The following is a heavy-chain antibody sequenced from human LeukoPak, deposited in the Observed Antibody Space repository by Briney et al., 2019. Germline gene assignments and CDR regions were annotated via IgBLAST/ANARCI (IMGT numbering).Heavy chain of an antibody. CDR3: AKFLGMAVAGRGPNDY. Sequence: SGGSLRLSCAASGFTFNNYGMHWVRQAPGKGLEWVAFIRYNGNNQYYADSVKGRFTISRDNSKNTLYLQMNSLRAEDTAVYYCAKFLGMAVAGRGPNDYWGQGTLVTVSS. D-gene: IGHD6-19*01. V-gene: IGHV3-30*02. J-gene: IGHJ4*02. CDR1: GFTFNNYG. CDR2: IRYNGNNQ.